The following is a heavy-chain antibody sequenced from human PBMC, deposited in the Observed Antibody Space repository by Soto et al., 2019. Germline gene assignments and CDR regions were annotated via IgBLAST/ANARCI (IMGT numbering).Heavy chain of an antibody. Sequence: VQLVESGGGLVKPGGSLRLSCAASGFTFSDYYMSWIRQAPGKGLGWVSYISSSGSTIYYADSVKGRFTISRDNAKNSLYLQMNSLRAEDTAVYYCARVARTTIFGVGYYYYYYMDVWGKGTTVTVSS. V-gene: IGHV3-11*01. D-gene: IGHD3-3*01. J-gene: IGHJ6*03. CDR2: ISSSGSTI. CDR3: ARVARTTIFGVGYYYYYYMDV. CDR1: GFTFSDYY.